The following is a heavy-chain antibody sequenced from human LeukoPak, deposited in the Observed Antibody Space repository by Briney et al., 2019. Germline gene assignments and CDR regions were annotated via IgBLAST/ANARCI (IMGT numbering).Heavy chain of an antibody. D-gene: IGHD3-10*01. CDR3: ARVRQLLWFGELLAPKNWFDP. CDR1: GYTFTSFG. J-gene: IGHJ5*02. V-gene: IGHV1-18*01. Sequence: ASVKVSCKASGYTFTSFGISWVRQAPGQGLEWMGYITTYSANTIYAQKLQGRVTMTTDTSTSTAYMELRSLRSDDTAVYYCARVRQLLWFGELLAPKNWFDPWGQGTLVTVSS. CDR2: ITTYSANT.